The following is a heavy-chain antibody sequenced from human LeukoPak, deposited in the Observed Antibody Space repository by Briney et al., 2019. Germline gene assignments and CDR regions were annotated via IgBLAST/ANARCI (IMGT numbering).Heavy chain of an antibody. CDR2: INSDGSGA. CDR1: GFPFSGYW. CDR3: GNFGVIWGNDY. D-gene: IGHD2/OR15-2a*01. J-gene: IGHJ4*02. V-gene: IGHV3-74*01. Sequence: GGSLRLSCAASGFPFSGYWMHWVRQAPGKGLVWVSRINSDGSGADYADSVKGRFTISRDNAKNTLYLQMNRLRAEDTAVYHWGNFGVIWGNDYWGQGTLVTVSS.